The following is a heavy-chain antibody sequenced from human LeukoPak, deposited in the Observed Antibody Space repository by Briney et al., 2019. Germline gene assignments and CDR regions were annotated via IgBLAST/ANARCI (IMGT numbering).Heavy chain of an antibody. CDR3: ARDLLSGSYPAYFDY. CDR2: ISSSSSYI. D-gene: IGHD3-10*01. V-gene: IGHV3-21*01. J-gene: IGHJ4*02. Sequence: GGSLRLSCAASGFTFSSYSMNWVRQAPGKGLEWVSSISSSSSYIYYAGSVNGRFTISRDNAKNSLYLQMNSLRAEDTAVYYCARDLLSGSYPAYFDYWGQGTLVTVSS. CDR1: GFTFSSYS.